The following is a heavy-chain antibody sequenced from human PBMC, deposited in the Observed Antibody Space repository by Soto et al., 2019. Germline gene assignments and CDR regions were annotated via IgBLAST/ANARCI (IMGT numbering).Heavy chain of an antibody. J-gene: IGHJ6*02. D-gene: IGHD6-13*01. CDR1: VYSFTSYW. V-gene: IGHV5-51*01. CDR2: IYPGDSDT. CDR3: ARHHGSPGSYFGLDV. Sequence: ESLKISCKGSVYSFTSYWINWVRQMPGKGLEWMGIIYPGDSDTRYSPSFQGQVTISADKSIDTAYLQWRSLKASDTAVYYCARHHGSPGSYFGLDVWGQGTTVTVSS.